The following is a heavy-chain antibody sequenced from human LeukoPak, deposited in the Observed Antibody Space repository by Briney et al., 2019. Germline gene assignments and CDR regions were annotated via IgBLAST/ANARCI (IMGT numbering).Heavy chain of an antibody. J-gene: IGHJ5*01. CDR1: GASFNTYY. CDR3: ARGPVALPNDRLSLFFDF. V-gene: IGHV4-34*04. Sequence: PSETLSLTCAVYGASFNTYYWTWIRHSPDKGLEWIGEVKHDGDTNVNPSLRSRAVMSVDASKNQFSLKMTSVTAADTAIYFCARGPVALPNDRLSLFFDFWGQGTLVTVS. D-gene: IGHD2-8*01. CDR2: VKHDGDT.